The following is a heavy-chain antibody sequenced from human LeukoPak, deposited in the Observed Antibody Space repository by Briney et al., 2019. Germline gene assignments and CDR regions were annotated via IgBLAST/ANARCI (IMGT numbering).Heavy chain of an antibody. CDR1: GFTFSTTD. V-gene: IGHV3-23*01. CDR2: IVGSGGNT. D-gene: IGHD3-16*01. CDR3: AKVGWANF. J-gene: IGHJ4*02. Sequence: PGGSLRLSCAVYGFTFSTTDMSWVRQAPGTGLEWVSGIVGSGGNTYYADFVKGRFTISRDNSKNTLYLQMDSLRDEDTAVYYCAKVGWANFWGQGTLVTVFS.